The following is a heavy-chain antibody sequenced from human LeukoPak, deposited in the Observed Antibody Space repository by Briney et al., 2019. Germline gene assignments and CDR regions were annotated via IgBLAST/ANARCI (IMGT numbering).Heavy chain of an antibody. CDR3: ARDKTSGLLWFGDSPGSYFDY. V-gene: IGHV3-11*04. Sequence: GGSLRLSCAASGFTFSDYYMSWIRQAPGKGLEWVSYISSSGSTIYYADSVRGRFTISRDNAKNSLYLQMNSLRAEDTAVYYCARDKTSGLLWFGDSPGSYFDYWGQGTLVTVSS. CDR2: ISSSGSTI. J-gene: IGHJ4*02. D-gene: IGHD3-10*01. CDR1: GFTFSDYY.